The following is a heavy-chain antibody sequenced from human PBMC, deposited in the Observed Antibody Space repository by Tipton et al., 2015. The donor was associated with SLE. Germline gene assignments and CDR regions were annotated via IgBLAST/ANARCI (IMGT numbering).Heavy chain of an antibody. D-gene: IGHD3-22*01. CDR2: INHRGST. CDR3: ARDSYYYDSGPIDY. J-gene: IGHJ4*02. CDR1: GGSFSGYY. V-gene: IGHV4-34*01. Sequence: TLSLTCTVYGGSFSGYYWSWIRQPPGKGLEWIGEINHRGSTNYNPSLKSRVTISVDTSKNQFSLKLSSVTAADTAVYYCARDSYYYDSGPIDYWGQGTLVTVSS.